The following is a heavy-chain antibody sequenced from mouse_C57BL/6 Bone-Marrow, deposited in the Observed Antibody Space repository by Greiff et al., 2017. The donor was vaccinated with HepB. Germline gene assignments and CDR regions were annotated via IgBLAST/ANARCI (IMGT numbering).Heavy chain of an antibody. J-gene: IGHJ3*01. CDR3: ARNWDTWFAY. D-gene: IGHD4-1*01. CDR2: INPKNGGT. Sequence: EVQLQQSGPELVKPGASVKISCKASGYTFTDYYMNWVKQSHGKSLEWIGDINPKNGGTSYNQKFKGKATLTVDKSSSTAYMELRSLTSEDSAVYYCARNWDTWFAYWGQGTLVTVSA. V-gene: IGHV1-26*01. CDR1: GYTFTDYY.